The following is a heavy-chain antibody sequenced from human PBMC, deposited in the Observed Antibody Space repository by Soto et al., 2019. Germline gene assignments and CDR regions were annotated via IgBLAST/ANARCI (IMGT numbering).Heavy chain of an antibody. CDR3: ARGGRMVRGTWYGMDV. V-gene: IGHV4-61*01. CDR2: IYYSGST. Sequence: PSESLSLTCTVSGGSVSSGSYYWSWIRQPPGKGLEWIGYIYYSGSTNYNPSLKSRVTISVDTSKNQFSLKLSSVTAADTAVYYCARGGRMVRGTWYGMDVWGQGTTVTVS. CDR1: GGSVSSGSYY. D-gene: IGHD3-10*01. J-gene: IGHJ6*02.